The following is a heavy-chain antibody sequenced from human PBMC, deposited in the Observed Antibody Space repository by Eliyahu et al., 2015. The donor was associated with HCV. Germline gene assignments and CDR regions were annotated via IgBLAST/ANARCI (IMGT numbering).Heavy chain of an antibody. V-gene: IGHV3-23*01. CDR3: ATRGAFCTGSSCLNWFDP. J-gene: IGHJ5*02. Sequence: EVQLLESGGGLVQPGGSLRLSCVASGFTFINYGMSWVRQAPGKGLEWVSGISANGVGTYYADSVKGRFTISRDNSKNTLYLQMNGLRVEDTAVYYCATRGAFCTGSSCLNWFDPWGQGTLVTVSA. CDR2: ISANGVGT. CDR1: GFTFINYG. D-gene: IGHD2-15*01.